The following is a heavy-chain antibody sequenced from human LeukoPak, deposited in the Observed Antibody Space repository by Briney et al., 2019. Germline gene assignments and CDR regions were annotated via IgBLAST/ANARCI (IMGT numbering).Heavy chain of an antibody. J-gene: IGHJ4*02. CDR1: GGSISSGSYS. CDR3: ASLPGYRSSWYDGLDY. Sequence: PSETLSLTCGVSGGSISSGSYSWSWIRQPPGKGLEWIGYIYHSGSTYYNPSLKGRATLSVDTSQNQFSLMLYSVTAADTAVYYCASLPGYRSSWYDGLDYWGQGILVTVSS. CDR2: IYHSGST. V-gene: IGHV4-30-2*01. D-gene: IGHD6-13*01.